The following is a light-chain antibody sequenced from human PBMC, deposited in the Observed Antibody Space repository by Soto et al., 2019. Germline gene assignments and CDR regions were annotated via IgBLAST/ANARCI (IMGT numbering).Light chain of an antibody. CDR1: QGINSW. Sequence: DIQMTQSPSSVSASVGDRVTMTCRASQGINSWLAWYQQKPGKAPKLLIYKASTLKSGVPSRFSGSGSGTEFTLTISSLQPDDFATYYCQHYNSYSEAFGQGTKV. V-gene: IGKV1-5*03. CDR2: KAS. J-gene: IGKJ1*01. CDR3: QHYNSYSEA.